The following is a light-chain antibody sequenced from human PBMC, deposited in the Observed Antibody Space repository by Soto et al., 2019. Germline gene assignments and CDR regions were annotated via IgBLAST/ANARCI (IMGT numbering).Light chain of an antibody. CDR2: GAS. V-gene: IGKV3D-20*02. CDR3: QQRSSWPLT. Sequence: EIVLTQSPGTLSLSPGERATLSCRASQSVSSRSLAWYQQKPGQAPRLLIYGASTRATGIPARFSGGGSGTEFTLTISSLQSEDFAVYFCQQRSSWPLTFGGGTTVDIK. CDR1: QSVSSRS. J-gene: IGKJ4*02.